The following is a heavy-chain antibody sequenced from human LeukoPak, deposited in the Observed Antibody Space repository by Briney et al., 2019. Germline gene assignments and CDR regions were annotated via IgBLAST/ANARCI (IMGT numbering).Heavy chain of an antibody. J-gene: IGHJ5*02. D-gene: IGHD4-17*01. CDR1: GFTFSSYG. Sequence: GRSLRLSCAASGFTFSSYGMHWVRQAPGKGLDWVAVIRYDGSNKYYADCVKGRFTISRDNSKNTLYLQMNSLRAEDTAVYYCARGSGYGDNKIDPWGQGTLVTVSS. V-gene: IGHV3-33*01. CDR2: IRYDGSNK. CDR3: ARGSGYGDNKIDP.